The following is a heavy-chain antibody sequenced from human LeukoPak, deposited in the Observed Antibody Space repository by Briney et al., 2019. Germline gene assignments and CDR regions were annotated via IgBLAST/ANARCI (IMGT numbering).Heavy chain of an antibody. CDR3: ARVYDDGSGYWTY. V-gene: IGHV1-18*01. CDR1: GYTLNNYG. CDR2: ITAFNGNT. J-gene: IGHJ4*02. Sequence: GASVKVSCKASGYTLNNYGITWVRQATGQPLEKRGWITAFNGNTEYAQKVQGRVAMTTDTSTSTTNMDWTRLRSADPAVYYCARVYDDGSGYWTYWGQGTLVTVSS. D-gene: IGHD3-10*01.